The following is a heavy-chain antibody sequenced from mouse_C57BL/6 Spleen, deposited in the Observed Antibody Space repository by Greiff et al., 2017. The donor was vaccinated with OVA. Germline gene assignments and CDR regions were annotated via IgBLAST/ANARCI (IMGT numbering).Heavy chain of an antibody. V-gene: IGHV1-82*01. CDR2: IYPGDGDT. CDR1: GYAFSSSW. CDR3: ARSFYYGSFYYAMDY. J-gene: IGHJ4*01. D-gene: IGHD1-1*01. Sequence: LQESGPELVKPGASVKISCKASGYAFSSSWMNWVKQRPGKGLEWIGRIYPGDGDTNYNGKFKGKATLTADKSSSTAYMQLSSLTSEDSAVYFCARSFYYGSFYYAMDYWGQGTSVTVSS.